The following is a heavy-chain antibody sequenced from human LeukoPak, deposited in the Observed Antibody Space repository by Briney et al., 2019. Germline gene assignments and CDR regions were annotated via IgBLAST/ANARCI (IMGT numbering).Heavy chain of an antibody. J-gene: IGHJ6*02. D-gene: IGHD6-13*01. V-gene: IGHV3-11*05. CDR1: GFTFSDYY. Sequence: GGSLRLSCAASGFTFSDYYMSWIRQAPGKGLEWVSYISNSSSYTNYADSVKGRFTISRDNAKNSLYLQMNSLRAEDTAVYYCARVQGIAAAGGWDYYYGMDVWGQGTTVTVSS. CDR2: ISNSSSYT. CDR3: ARVQGIAAAGGWDYYYGMDV.